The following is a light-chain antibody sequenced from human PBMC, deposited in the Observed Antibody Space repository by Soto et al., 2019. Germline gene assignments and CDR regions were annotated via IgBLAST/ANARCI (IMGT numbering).Light chain of an antibody. V-gene: IGLV2-23*01. CDR1: SSDVGSYNL. CDR3: CSYAGSSTFV. Sequence: QSVLTQPASVSGSPGQSITISCTGTSSDVGSYNLVSWYQQHPGKAPKLMIYEGSKRPSGVSNRFSGSKSGNTASLTISGLQAEDHAHYYCCSYAGSSTFVFGTGTKVTVL. CDR2: EGS. J-gene: IGLJ1*01.